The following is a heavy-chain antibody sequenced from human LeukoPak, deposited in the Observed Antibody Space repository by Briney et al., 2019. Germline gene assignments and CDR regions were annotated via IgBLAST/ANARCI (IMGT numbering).Heavy chain of an antibody. J-gene: IGHJ5*02. D-gene: IGHD2-15*01. Sequence: ASVKVSCKASGYTFTSYDINWVRRATGQGLEWMGWMNPNSGNTGYAQKFQGRVTMTRNTSISTAYMELSSLRSEDTAVYYCARGEGYCSGGSCYDRFDPWGQGTLVTVSS. V-gene: IGHV1-8*01. CDR3: ARGEGYCSGGSCYDRFDP. CDR1: GYTFTSYD. CDR2: MNPNSGNT.